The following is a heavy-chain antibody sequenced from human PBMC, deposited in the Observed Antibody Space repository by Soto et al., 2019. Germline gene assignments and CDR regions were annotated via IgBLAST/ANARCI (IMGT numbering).Heavy chain of an antibody. Sequence: EASVKVSCKASGSTFTNNNITWVRQATGQGLEWMGWMNTKSGNTGHAQKFQGRVTLTRNTSIHTAYMELSSLRSEDTAVYYCALVVTPMAIDYWGQGTLVTVSS. CDR1: GSTFTNNN. CDR2: MNTKSGNT. CDR3: ALVVTPMAIDY. V-gene: IGHV1-8*01. D-gene: IGHD5-18*01. J-gene: IGHJ4*02.